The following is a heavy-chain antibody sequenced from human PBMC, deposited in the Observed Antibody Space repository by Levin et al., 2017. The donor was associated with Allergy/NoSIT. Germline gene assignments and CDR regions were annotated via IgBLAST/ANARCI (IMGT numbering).Heavy chain of an antibody. D-gene: IGHD6-13*01. CDR2: INHSGST. CDR1: GGSFSGYY. V-gene: IGHV4-34*01. Sequence: SETLSLTCAVYGGSFSGYYWSWIRQPPGKGLEWIGEINHSGSTNYNPSLKSRVTISVDTSKNQFSLKLSSVTAADTAVYYCARGRRSSWPRHYYYYYGMDVWGQGTTVTVSS. CDR3: ARGRRSSWPRHYYYYYGMDV. J-gene: IGHJ6*02.